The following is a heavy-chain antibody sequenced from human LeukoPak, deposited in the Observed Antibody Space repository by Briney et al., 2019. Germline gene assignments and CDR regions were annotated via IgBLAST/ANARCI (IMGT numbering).Heavy chain of an antibody. CDR3: AREGPYYDILTGYRSRYYYYGMDV. CDR2: IKQDGSEK. D-gene: IGHD3-9*01. CDR1: GFTFSSYW. J-gene: IGHJ6*02. Sequence: GGSLRLSCAASGFTFSSYWMSLVRQAPGKGLEWVANIKQDGSEKYYVDSVKGRFTISRDNAKNSLYLQMNSLRAEDTAVYYCAREGPYYDILTGYRSRYYYYGMDVWGQGTTVTVSS. V-gene: IGHV3-7*01.